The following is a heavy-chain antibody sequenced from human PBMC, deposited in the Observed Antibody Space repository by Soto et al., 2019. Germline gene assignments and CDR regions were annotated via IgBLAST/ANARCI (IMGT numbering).Heavy chain of an antibody. J-gene: IGHJ4*02. CDR2: TTASNTHT. V-gene: IGHV1-18*04. CDR1: GYTFTSFY. Sequence: QVQLPQSGTEVKEPGPSVKVSCTASGYTFTSFYISWVRQAPGQGREWVGWTTASNTHTNYAQKLQGRVTMTTDTSTTTVYMNRRSLRSHDTDIYCRARGGSSSGYHYWGQGTLVTVSS. D-gene: IGHD3-22*01. CDR3: ARGGSSSGYHY.